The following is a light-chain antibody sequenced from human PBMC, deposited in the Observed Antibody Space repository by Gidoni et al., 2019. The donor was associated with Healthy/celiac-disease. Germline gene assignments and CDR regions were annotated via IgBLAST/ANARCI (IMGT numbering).Light chain of an antibody. CDR1: SSNIGAGYD. CDR2: GNS. Sequence: QSVLTQPPSVSGAPGQRVTISCTGSSSNIGAGYDVHWYQQLPGTAPKLLIYGNSNRPSGVPDRFSGSKSGTSAFLATTGLQAEDEADYYCQSYDSSLSGWVFGGGTKLTVL. V-gene: IGLV1-40*01. J-gene: IGLJ3*02. CDR3: QSYDSSLSGWV.